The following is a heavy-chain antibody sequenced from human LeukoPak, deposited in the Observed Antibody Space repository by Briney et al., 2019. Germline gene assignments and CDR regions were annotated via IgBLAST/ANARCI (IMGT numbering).Heavy chain of an antibody. V-gene: IGHV3-9*01. CDR3: ARGSPNFDY. Sequence: GGSLRLSCAASGFTFDDYAMHWVRQAPGKGLEWVSGISWNSGSIGYADSVKGRFTISRDNAKNSLYLQMNSLRAEDTALYYCARGSPNFDYWGQGTLVTVSS. CDR2: ISWNSGSI. CDR1: GFTFDDYA. J-gene: IGHJ4*02. D-gene: IGHD3-10*01.